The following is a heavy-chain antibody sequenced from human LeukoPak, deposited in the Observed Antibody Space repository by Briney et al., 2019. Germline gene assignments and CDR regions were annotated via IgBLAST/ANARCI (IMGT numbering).Heavy chain of an antibody. CDR1: GFTFSTYA. V-gene: IGHV3-23*01. CDR3: AKNSGVSWRASDY. Sequence: GGSLRLSCAASGFTFSTYAMTWVRQAPGKGLEWISTFGSTGGRTFYADSVKGRFTISRDNSKNTLYLQMNSLRAEDTALYYCAKNSGVSWRASDYWGQGTLVTVSS. J-gene: IGHJ4*02. D-gene: IGHD2-15*01. CDR2: FGSTGGRT.